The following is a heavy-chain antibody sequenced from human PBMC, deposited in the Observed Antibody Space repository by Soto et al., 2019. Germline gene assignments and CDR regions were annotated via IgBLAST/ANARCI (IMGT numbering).Heavy chain of an antibody. CDR3: ASYSICSCGSCQKGYFAY. Sequence: PSETLSLTCAVYGGSFSGYYWSWIRQPPGKGLEWMQEINHSGSTNYNPSLKSRVTISVDTSKNQFSLKLSSVTAADTAVYYCASYSICSCGSCQKGYFAYWGQGSLVTVSS. CDR1: GGSFSGYY. V-gene: IGHV4-34*01. CDR2: INHSGST. D-gene: IGHD2-15*01. J-gene: IGHJ4*02.